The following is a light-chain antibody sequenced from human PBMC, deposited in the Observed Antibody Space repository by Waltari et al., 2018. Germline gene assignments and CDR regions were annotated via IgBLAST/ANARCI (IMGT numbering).Light chain of an antibody. J-gene: IGLJ3*02. CDR2: DVS. CDR3: CSFTSSSTWV. CDR1: ATDLGGYNY. Sequence: QSALTQPASVSGSPGPSITISCTGTATDLGGYNYVPWYQQRPGKAPKLTIFDVSSRPSGISNRFSGSKFGNTASLTISGLQPEDEADYYCCSFTSSSTWVFGGGTKLTVL. V-gene: IGLV2-14*01.